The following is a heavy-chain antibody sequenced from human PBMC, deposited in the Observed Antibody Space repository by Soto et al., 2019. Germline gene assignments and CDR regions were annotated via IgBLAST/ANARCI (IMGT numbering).Heavy chain of an antibody. CDR3: ATLTTVTTPGPFDS. CDR1: GFTFNTYA. J-gene: IGHJ4*02. V-gene: IGHV3-23*01. Sequence: PGGSLRLSCAASGFTFNTYAMSWVRQAPGKGLEWVSAISGSDGGTYYADSVEGRFTISRDNSKNTLYLQMNSLRAEDTAVYYCATLTTVTTPGPFDSWGQGXLVTVYS. D-gene: IGHD4-17*01. CDR2: ISGSDGGT.